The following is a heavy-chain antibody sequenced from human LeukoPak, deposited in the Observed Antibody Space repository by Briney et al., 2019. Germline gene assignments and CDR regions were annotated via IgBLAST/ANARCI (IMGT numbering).Heavy chain of an antibody. J-gene: IGHJ6*03. CDR2: IYYRGST. CDR1: GGSISSYY. Sequence: SETLSLTCTVSGGSISSYYWSWIRQPPGKGLGWIGYIYYRGSTNYNPSLKSRVTISVDTFKNQFSLKLSSVTAADTAVYYCARGILAARSYYYYYYMDVWGKGTTVTVSS. D-gene: IGHD2/OR15-2a*01. CDR3: ARGILAARSYYYYYYMDV. V-gene: IGHV4-59*01.